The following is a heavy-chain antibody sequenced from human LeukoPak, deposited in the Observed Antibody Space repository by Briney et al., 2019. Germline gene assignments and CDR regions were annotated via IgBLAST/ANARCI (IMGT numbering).Heavy chain of an antibody. CDR1: GDSVSSNSAA. J-gene: IGHJ4*02. Sequence: SQTLSLTCAISGDSVSSNSAAWNWIRQSPSRGLEWLGRAYYRSKWYIDYAVSVKGRITITPDTSKNQFSLQLNSVTPEDTAVYYCARGAVRGGTNFDYWGQGTLVTVFS. D-gene: IGHD3-10*01. CDR3: ARGAVRGGTNFDY. CDR2: AYYRSKWYI. V-gene: IGHV6-1*01.